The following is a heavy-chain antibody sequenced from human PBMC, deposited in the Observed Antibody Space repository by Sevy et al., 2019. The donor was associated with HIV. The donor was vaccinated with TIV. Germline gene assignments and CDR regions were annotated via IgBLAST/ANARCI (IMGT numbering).Heavy chain of an antibody. V-gene: IGHV3-48*01. J-gene: IGHJ6*02. CDR3: AREGGYSDQGMDV. Sequence: GGSLRLSCAASGFTFSNYNMNWVRQAPGKGLEWASCISSSSNTIYYADSVKGRFTISRDNDKNSLYLEMNSLRAEDTAVYYCAREGGYSDQGMDVWGLGTTVTVSS. CDR1: GFTFSNYN. CDR2: ISSSSNTI. D-gene: IGHD5-12*01.